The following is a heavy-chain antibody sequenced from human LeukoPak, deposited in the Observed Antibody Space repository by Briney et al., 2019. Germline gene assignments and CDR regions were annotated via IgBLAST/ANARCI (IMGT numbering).Heavy chain of an antibody. D-gene: IGHD6-13*01. CDR3: AKGDSSSWYQRYYFDY. Sequence: GGSLRLSCAASGFTFDDYAMHWVRQAPGKGLEWGSGISWNSGSIGYADSVKGRFTISRDNAKNSLYLQMNSLRAEDMALYYCAKGDSSSWYQRYYFDYWGQGTLVTVSS. CDR1: GFTFDDYA. J-gene: IGHJ4*02. CDR2: ISWNSGSI. V-gene: IGHV3-9*03.